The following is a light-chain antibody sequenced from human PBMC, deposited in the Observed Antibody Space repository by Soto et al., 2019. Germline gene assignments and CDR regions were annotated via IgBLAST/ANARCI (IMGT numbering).Light chain of an antibody. CDR2: KTS. Sequence: DIQLTQSPSTLSASVGDRVTITCRASQSISSWLAWYQQKPGKAPKFLIYKTSNLESGVPSRFSGGGSGTEFTLTISSLQPDDFATYYCQYYNNYCWTFGQGTKVEIK. V-gene: IGKV1-5*03. CDR1: QSISSW. CDR3: QYYNNYCWT. J-gene: IGKJ1*01.